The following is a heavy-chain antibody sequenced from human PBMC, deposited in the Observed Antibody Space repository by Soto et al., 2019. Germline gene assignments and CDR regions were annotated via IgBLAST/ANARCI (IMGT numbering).Heavy chain of an antibody. CDR2: IHYSGSN. V-gene: IGHV4-59*12. CDR1: GGSISPSY. CDR3: ARYGAWSFDL. Sequence: QVQLQESGPGLVKPSETLSLTCTVSGGSISPSYWSWIRQSPGKGLEWIGYIHYSGSNNSNPTLRSRVTRSVDTSKNQFALRVTAATAADTAVYYGARYGAWSFDLWGRGTLVTASS. D-gene: IGHD3-10*01. J-gene: IGHJ2*01.